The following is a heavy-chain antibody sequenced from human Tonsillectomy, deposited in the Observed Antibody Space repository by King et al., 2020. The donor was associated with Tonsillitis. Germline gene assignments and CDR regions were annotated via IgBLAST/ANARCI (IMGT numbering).Heavy chain of an antibody. D-gene: IGHD6-13*01. Sequence: VQLQQWGAGLLKPSETLSLTCAVYGGSFSGYYWSWIRQPPGKGLAWIGEINHSGSTNYNPSLKSRVTISVDTSKNQFSLKLSSVTAADTAVYYCAREPGIAAAGDWFDPWGQGTLVTVSS. CDR2: INHSGST. V-gene: IGHV4-34*01. J-gene: IGHJ5*02. CDR3: AREPGIAAAGDWFDP. CDR1: GGSFSGYY.